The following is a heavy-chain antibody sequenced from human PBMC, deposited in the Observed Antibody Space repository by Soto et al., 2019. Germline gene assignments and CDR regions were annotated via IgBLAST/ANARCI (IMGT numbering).Heavy chain of an antibody. D-gene: IGHD2-21*01. V-gene: IGHV4-4*01. Sequence: QVQLQESGPGLVKPSGTLSLTCGVSGDSIRSNDWWSWVRQAPGKGLQWIGETHHTGITNYNPSLQSRVIISVDMANNRFALRLNSVTAADTAVYCWARHCPAYCLASWGQGTLVTVSS. J-gene: IGHJ5*02. CDR3: ARHCPAYCLAS. CDR1: GDSIRSNDW. CDR2: THHTGIT.